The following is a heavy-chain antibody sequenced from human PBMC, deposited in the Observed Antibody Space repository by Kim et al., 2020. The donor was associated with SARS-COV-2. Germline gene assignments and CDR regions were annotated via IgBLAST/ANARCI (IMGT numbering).Heavy chain of an antibody. V-gene: IGHV3-23*01. CDR3: AKVSSGSSGWFEYFHH. CDR2: IRGSGDRT. J-gene: IGHJ1*01. CDR1: GFTFNSYA. Sequence: GGSLRLSCAGSGFTFNSYAMSWVRQAPGKGLEWVSGIRGSGDRTSYADSVKGRFTISRDNSRNTLYLQMDSLRAEDTAVYYCAKVSSGSSGWFEYFHHWGQGTLVTVSS. D-gene: IGHD6-19*01.